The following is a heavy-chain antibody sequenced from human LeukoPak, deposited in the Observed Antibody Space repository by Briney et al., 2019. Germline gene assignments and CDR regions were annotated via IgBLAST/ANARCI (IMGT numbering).Heavy chain of an antibody. Sequence: SETLSLTCAVYGGSFSGYCWTWIRHTPEKGLEWIGEMNPSGSTNYNPSLKSRVTISVDTSKNQFSLKLSSVTAADTAVYYCARGRQDVTMIVVVMTAVSYYLDVWGKGTTVTVS. CDR1: GGSFSGYC. D-gene: IGHD3-22*01. CDR3: ARGRQDVTMIVVVMTAVSYYLDV. J-gene: IGHJ6*03. CDR2: MNPSGST. V-gene: IGHV4-34*01.